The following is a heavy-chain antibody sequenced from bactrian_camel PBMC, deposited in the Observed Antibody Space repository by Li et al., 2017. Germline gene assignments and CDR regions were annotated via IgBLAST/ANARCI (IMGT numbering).Heavy chain of an antibody. D-gene: IGHD6*01. CDR2: FHGAGPT. CDR1: GYADKRFC. V-gene: IGHV3S67*01. Sequence: VQLVESGGGQVGAGGSLRLSCAASGYADKRFCIGWVRQAPGKEREGVAVFHGAGPTYADSVKGRFTISRDSAKNTVYLQMNNLQPEDTATYYCAEGRGSRGEHCYSLNYWGQGTQVTVS. CDR3: AEGRGSRGEHCYSLNY. J-gene: IGHJ4*01.